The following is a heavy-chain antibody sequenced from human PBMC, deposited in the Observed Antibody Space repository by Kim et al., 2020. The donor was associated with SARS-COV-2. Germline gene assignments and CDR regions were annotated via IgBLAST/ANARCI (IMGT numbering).Heavy chain of an antibody. CDR1: GYSFTSYW. D-gene: IGHD2-2*01. CDR3: ARLGVVPAAHHWFDP. V-gene: IGHV5-51*01. CDR2: IYPGDSDT. Sequence: GESLKISCKGSGYSFTSYWIGWVRQMPGKGLEWMGIIYPGDSDTRYSPSFQGQVTISADKSISTAYLQWSSLKASDTAMYYCARLGVVPAAHHWFDPWGQGTLVTVSS. J-gene: IGHJ5*02.